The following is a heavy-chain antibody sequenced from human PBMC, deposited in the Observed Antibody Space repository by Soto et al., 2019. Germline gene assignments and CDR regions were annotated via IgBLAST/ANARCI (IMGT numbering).Heavy chain of an antibody. D-gene: IGHD3-10*01. J-gene: IGHJ4*02. V-gene: IGHV4-39*01. CDR2: IYYSGST. CDR3: ARLDTMVRGFYFDY. CDR1: GGSICSGGSICSGGHY. Sequence: PSETLSLTCTVSGGSICSGGSICSGGHYWGWIRQPPGKGLEWIGSIYYSGSTYYNPSLKSRVTISVDTSKNQFSLKLSSVTAADTAVYYCARLDTMVRGFYFDYWGQGTLVTVSS.